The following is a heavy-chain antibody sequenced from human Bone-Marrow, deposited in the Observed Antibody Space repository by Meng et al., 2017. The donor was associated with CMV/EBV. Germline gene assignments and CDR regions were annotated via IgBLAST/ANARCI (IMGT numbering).Heavy chain of an antibody. J-gene: IGHJ4*02. V-gene: IGHV3-9*01. CDR3: AKGGIMITFGEGYYFDY. Sequence: SLKISCAAFGFTFDDYAMHWVRQAPGKGLEWVSGISWNSGSIGYADSVKGRFTISRDNAKNSLYLQMNSLRAEDTALYYCAKGGIMITFGEGYYFDYWGQGTLVTVSS. CDR2: ISWNSGSI. CDR1: GFTFDDYA. D-gene: IGHD3-16*01.